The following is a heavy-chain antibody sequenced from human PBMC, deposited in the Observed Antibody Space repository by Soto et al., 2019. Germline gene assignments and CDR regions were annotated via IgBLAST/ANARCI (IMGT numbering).Heavy chain of an antibody. Sequence: ASVKVSCRSSVYSFTVYYLHWVRQAPGQGPEWMGWIFPKSGGTKSAQKFQGRVTMTRDTSISTAYMELKRLRSDDTAVYFCAREGMYHYETKDYYPSTYGLDVWGQGTTVTVSS. CDR1: VYSFTVYY. CDR2: IFPKSGGT. CDR3: AREGMYHYETKDYYPSTYGLDV. D-gene: IGHD3-16*01. J-gene: IGHJ6*02. V-gene: IGHV1-2*02.